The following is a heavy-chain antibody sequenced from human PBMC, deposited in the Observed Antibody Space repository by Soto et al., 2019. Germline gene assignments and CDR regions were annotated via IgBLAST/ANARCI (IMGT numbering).Heavy chain of an antibody. CDR2: IWYDGSNK. Sequence: QVQLVDSGGGVVQPGRSRRLSCAASGFTFSSYGMHWVRQAPGKGLEWVAVIWYDGSNKYYADSVKGRFTISRDNSKNTMYLLMNSLRAEDTAVYYCARDYPPMVRGVIDYWGQGTLVTVSS. J-gene: IGHJ4*02. V-gene: IGHV3-33*01. CDR3: ARDYPPMVRGVIDY. D-gene: IGHD3-10*01. CDR1: GFTFSSYG.